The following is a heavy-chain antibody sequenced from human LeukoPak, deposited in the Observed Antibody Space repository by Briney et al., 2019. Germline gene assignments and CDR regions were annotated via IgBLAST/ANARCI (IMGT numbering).Heavy chain of an antibody. V-gene: IGHV3-30*02. J-gene: IGHJ5*02. CDR2: IRYDGDTK. CDR3: TRTNWNPGYFDT. D-gene: IGHD1-20*01. Sequence: GGSLRLSCAASGFTFSSYAMHWVRQAPGKGLEWVAFIRYDGDTKYYTDSAKGRFTISRDNSKNTVYLQMNSLRGEDTAVYYCTRTNWNPGYFDTWGQGTLVTVSS. CDR1: GFTFSSYA.